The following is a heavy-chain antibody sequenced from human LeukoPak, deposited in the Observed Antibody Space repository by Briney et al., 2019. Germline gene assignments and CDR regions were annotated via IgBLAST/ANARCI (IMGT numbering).Heavy chain of an antibody. V-gene: IGHV3-33*06. CDR1: GFTFSSYG. CDR3: AKDSRMATTSPFDY. CDR2: IWYDGSNK. J-gene: IGHJ4*02. Sequence: GGSLRLSCAASGFTFSSYGMHWVRQAPGKGLEWVAVIWYDGSNKYYADSVKGRFTISRDNSKNTLYLQMNSLRAEDTAVYYCAKDSRMATTSPFDYWGQGTLVTVSS. D-gene: IGHD5-24*01.